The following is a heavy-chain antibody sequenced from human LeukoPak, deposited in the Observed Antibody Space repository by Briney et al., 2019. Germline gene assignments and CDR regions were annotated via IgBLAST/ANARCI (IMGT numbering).Heavy chain of an antibody. CDR2: INPNSGGT. Sequence: ASVKVSCKASGYTFTGYYMHWVRQAPGQGLEWMGWINPNSGGTNYAQKFQGRVTMTRDTSISTAYMELSRLRSDDTAVYYCARDKGLGRYFDWSFDYWGQGTLVTVSS. J-gene: IGHJ4*02. D-gene: IGHD3-9*01. V-gene: IGHV1-2*02. CDR3: ARDKGLGRYFDWSFDY. CDR1: GYTFTGYY.